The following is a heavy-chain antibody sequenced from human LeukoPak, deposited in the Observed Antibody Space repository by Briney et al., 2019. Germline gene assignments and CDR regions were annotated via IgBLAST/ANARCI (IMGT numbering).Heavy chain of an antibody. J-gene: IGHJ4*02. Sequence: SQTLSLTCTVSGVSIRSGESYWGWIRQPPGKGLEWIACVSSSGTTYYNPSLKSRVSISLDTSGSQLSLKLSSVTAADTAVYYCSRSTGGLDSWGQGTLVSVSS. D-gene: IGHD2-8*02. CDR3: SRSTGGLDS. CDR2: VSSSGTT. CDR1: GVSIRSGESY. V-gene: IGHV4-30-4*01.